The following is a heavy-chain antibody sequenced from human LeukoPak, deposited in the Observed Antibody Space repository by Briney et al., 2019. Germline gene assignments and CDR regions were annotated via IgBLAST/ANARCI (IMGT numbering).Heavy chain of an antibody. V-gene: IGHV1-8*01. CDR3: ARGQEGSSWEDY. J-gene: IGHJ4*02. CDR2: MNPNSGNT. Sequence: ASVKVSCKASGYTFTSYDSNWVRQATGQGLEWMGWMNPNSGNTGYAQKFQGRVTMTRNTSISTAYMELSSLRSEDTAVYCRARGQEGSSWEDYWGQGTLVTVSS. D-gene: IGHD6-13*01. CDR1: GYTFTSYD.